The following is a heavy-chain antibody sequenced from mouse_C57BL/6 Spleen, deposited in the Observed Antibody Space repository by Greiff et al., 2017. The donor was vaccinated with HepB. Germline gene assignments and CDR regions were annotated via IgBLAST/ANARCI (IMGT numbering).Heavy chain of an antibody. CDR3: ARDSYYYGSSLDY. CDR1: GFTFSDYG. Sequence: DVHLVESGGGLVKPGGSLKLSCAASGFTFSDYGMHWVRQAPEKGLEWVAYISSGSSTIYYADTVKGRFTISRDNAKNTLFLQMTSLRSEDTAMYYCARDSYYYGSSLDYWGQGTTLTVSS. V-gene: IGHV5-17*01. CDR2: ISSGSSTI. D-gene: IGHD1-1*01. J-gene: IGHJ2*01.